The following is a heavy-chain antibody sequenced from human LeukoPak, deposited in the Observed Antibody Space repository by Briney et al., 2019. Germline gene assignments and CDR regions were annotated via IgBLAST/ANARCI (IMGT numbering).Heavy chain of an antibody. CDR2: ISYSGST. J-gene: IGHJ4*02. V-gene: IGHV4-59*01. CDR3: ARDGVGSSWSFDY. D-gene: IGHD6-13*01. CDR1: GSSISSYY. Sequence: SETLSLTCTVSGSSISSYYWSWIRQPPGKGPEWIGYISYSGSTNYSPSLKSRVTMSVDTSKNQFSLKLSSVTAADTAVYYCARDGVGSSWSFDYWGQGTLVTVSS.